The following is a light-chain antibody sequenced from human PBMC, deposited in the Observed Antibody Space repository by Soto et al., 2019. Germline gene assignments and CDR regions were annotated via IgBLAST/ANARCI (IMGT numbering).Light chain of an antibody. V-gene: IGKV1-5*03. CDR2: KAS. J-gene: IGKJ4*01. CDR3: QHYNNYSPT. Sequence: DIQMTQSPSALSASVGDRVTITCRASQSISNWLAWYQQKPGKAPSLLIYKASGLESGVPSRFSGSGSGTEFTLTISSLHPDDSATYYSQHYNNYSPTFGGGTKVEIK. CDR1: QSISNW.